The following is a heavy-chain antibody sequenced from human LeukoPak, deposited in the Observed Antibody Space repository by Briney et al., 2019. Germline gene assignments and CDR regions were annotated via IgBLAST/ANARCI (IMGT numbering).Heavy chain of an antibody. CDR1: GFTVSSNS. J-gene: IGHJ3*02. V-gene: IGHV3-53*05. CDR3: ASFGGTHSYSGAFDT. D-gene: IGHD2-21*01. CDR2: IYSDNT. Sequence: GGSLRLSCTVSGFTVSSNSMSWVRQAPGKGLEWVSFIYSDNTHYSDSVKGRFTISRDNSKNTLYLQMNSLRSEDTAAYYCASFGGTHSYSGAFDTWGQGTTVTVSS.